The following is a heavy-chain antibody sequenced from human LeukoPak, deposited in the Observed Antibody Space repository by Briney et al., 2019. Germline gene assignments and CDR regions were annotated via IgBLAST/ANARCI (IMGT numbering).Heavy chain of an antibody. D-gene: IGHD6-13*01. Sequence: PGGSLRLSCAASGFTFSSYSMNWARQAAGKGLAWVSSIGGSGGSTYYADSVKGRFTISRDNSKNTLSLQMNRLSAEYTDVYYWAKVETSAAATLRGFDYWGQETLVTVSS. J-gene: IGHJ4*02. V-gene: IGHV3-23*01. CDR1: GFTFSSYS. CDR3: AKVETSAAATLRGFDY. CDR2: IGGSGGST.